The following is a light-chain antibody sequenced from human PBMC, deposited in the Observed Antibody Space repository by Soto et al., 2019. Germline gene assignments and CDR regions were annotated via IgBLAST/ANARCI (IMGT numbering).Light chain of an antibody. Sequence: QSALTQPASVSGSPGPSITISCTGTSSDVGGYNYVSWYQQHPGKAPKLMIYDVSNRPSGVSNRFSGSKSGKTASLTISGLQAEDEADYYCSSYTSGSTLVFGTGTKLPVL. J-gene: IGLJ1*01. V-gene: IGLV2-14*03. CDR1: SSDVGGYNY. CDR3: SSYTSGSTLV. CDR2: DVS.